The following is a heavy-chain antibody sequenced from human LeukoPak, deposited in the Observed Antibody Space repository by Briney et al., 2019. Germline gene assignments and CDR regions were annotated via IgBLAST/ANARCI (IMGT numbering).Heavy chain of an antibody. CDR2: IYYSGST. CDR1: GGSVSSGSYY. J-gene: IGHJ4*02. V-gene: IGHV4-61*01. D-gene: IGHD5-18*01. Sequence: SETLSLTCTVSGGSVSSGSYYWSWIRQPPGKGLEWIGYIYYSGSTNYNPSLKSRVTISVDTSKNQFSLKLSSVTAADTAVYYYARGYDGYSYGNFDYWGQGTLVTVSS. CDR3: ARGYDGYSYGNFDY.